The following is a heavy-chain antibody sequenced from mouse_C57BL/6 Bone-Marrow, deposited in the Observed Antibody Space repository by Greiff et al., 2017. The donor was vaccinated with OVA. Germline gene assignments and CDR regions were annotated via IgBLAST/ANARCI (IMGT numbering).Heavy chain of an antibody. V-gene: IGHV1-5*01. CDR1: GYTFTSYW. D-gene: IGHD2-4*01. CDR3: TMYYDRYYFDY. J-gene: IGHJ2*01. Sequence: VQLQQSGTVLARPGASVKMSCKTSGYTFTSYWMHWVKQRPGQGLEWIGAIYPGNSDTSYNQKFTGKAKLTAVTSASTAYMELSSLTNADSAVYNCTMYYDRYYFDYWGQGTTLTVSS. CDR2: IYPGNSDT.